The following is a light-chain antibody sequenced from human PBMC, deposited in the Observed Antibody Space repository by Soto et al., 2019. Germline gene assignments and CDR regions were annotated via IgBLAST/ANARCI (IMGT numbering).Light chain of an antibody. CDR3: CSFAGAFNDV. CDR2: AVS. J-gene: IGLJ1*01. V-gene: IGLV2-11*01. CDR1: SSDVGGYSY. Sequence: QSVLTQPRSVSGSPGHSVTISCTGTSSDVGGYSYVSWYQQHPGKDPKLMISAVSKRPSGVPDRFSGSKFGNTASLTISGLQAEDEADYYCCSFAGAFNDVFGIGNKLTVL.